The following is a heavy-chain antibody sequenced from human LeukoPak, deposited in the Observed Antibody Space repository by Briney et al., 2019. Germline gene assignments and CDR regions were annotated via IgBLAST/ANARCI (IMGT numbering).Heavy chain of an antibody. D-gene: IGHD2-15*01. CDR3: ARMTARSANYMDV. CDR2: IIPIFGTA. V-gene: IGHV1-69*05. Sequence: SVKVSCKASGYTFTGYYMHWVRQAPGQGLEWMGRIIPIFGTANYAQKFQGRVTITTDESTSTAYMELSSLRSEDTAVYYCARMTARSANYMDVWGKGTTVTVSS. J-gene: IGHJ6*03. CDR1: GYTFTGYY.